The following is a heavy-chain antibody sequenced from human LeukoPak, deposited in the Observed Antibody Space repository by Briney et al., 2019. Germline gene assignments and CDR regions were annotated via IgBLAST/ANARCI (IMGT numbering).Heavy chain of an antibody. J-gene: IGHJ3*02. Sequence: GGSLRLSCAASGFTFSDYYMSWIRQAPGKGLEWVSYISSSSSYTNYADSVKGRFTISRDNAKNSMYLQMNSLRAEDTAVYYCARVTMIVVARDAFDIWGQGTMVTVSS. CDR3: ARVTMIVVARDAFDI. CDR2: ISSSSSYT. CDR1: GFTFSDYY. V-gene: IGHV3-11*06. D-gene: IGHD3-22*01.